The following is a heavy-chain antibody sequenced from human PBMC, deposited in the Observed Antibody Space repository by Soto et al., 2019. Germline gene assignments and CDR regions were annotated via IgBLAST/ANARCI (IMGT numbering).Heavy chain of an antibody. V-gene: IGHV3-23*01. CDR2: ISGSAGST. J-gene: IGHJ6*02. D-gene: IGHD6-19*01. Sequence: GGSLRLSCAASGFTFRSYAMNWVRQAPGKGLEWVSAISGSAGSTYYADSVKGRFTISRDNSKNTLYLQMNSLRAEDTAVYYCAKAYLIAVARTGMDVWGQGTTVTVSS. CDR1: GFTFRSYA. CDR3: AKAYLIAVARTGMDV.